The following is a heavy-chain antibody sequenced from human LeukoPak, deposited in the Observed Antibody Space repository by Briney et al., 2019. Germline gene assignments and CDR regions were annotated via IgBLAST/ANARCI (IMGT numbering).Heavy chain of an antibody. Sequence: ASVTVSCKASGGTFSSYAISWVRQAPGQGLEWMGGIIPIFGTANYAQKFQGRVTITTDESTSTAYMELSSLRSEDTAVYYCARGWNRPEYFQHWGQGTLVTVSS. J-gene: IGHJ1*01. CDR1: GGTFSSYA. CDR2: IIPIFGTA. D-gene: IGHD1-1*01. V-gene: IGHV1-69*05. CDR3: ARGWNRPEYFQH.